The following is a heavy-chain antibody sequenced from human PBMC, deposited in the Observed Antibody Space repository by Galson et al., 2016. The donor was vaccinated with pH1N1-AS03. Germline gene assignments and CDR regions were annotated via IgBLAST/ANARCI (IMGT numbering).Heavy chain of an antibody. CDR2: VYDRVNT. V-gene: IGHV4-59*11. J-gene: IGHJ4*02. CDR3: SRLVGQAFAY. Sequence: ETLSLTCAVSGGSISSHYWSWIRQSPGKGLEWIGYVYDRVNTNYNPSLKSRVTISVDTSKNQFSLNLSSVTAADTAVYYCSRLVGQAFAYWGQGMLVTVPS. CDR1: GGSISSHY.